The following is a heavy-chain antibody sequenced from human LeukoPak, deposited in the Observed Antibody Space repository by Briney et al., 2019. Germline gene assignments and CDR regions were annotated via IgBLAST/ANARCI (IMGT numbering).Heavy chain of an antibody. V-gene: IGHV1-3*01. CDR2: INADNGNS. D-gene: IGHD5-18*01. Sequence: ASVPVSFMASGYTFTRYARCWVGQAGGQRGEWMGWINADNGNSKYSQKFQGRVTITRDTSASTAYMELSSMRAEDTAVYYWAREGAGYSYGYLGFDYWGQGTLVTVSS. CDR1: GYTFTRYA. CDR3: AREGAGYSYGYLGFDY. J-gene: IGHJ4*02.